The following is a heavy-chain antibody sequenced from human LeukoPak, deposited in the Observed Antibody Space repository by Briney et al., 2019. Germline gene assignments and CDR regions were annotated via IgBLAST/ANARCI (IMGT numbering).Heavy chain of an antibody. D-gene: IGHD1-26*01. CDR1: GASITTTSFS. J-gene: IGHJ4*02. Sequence: SETLSFTCAVSGASITTTSFSWAWIRQPPGQDLEWIATISSSDEKYYNPSLMSRVTISLDTSKNRFSLEVTSVTAADTGLFYCAKFKSGTGFDYWGRGILVIVSS. V-gene: IGHV4-39*01. CDR3: AKFKSGTGFDY. CDR2: ISSSDEK.